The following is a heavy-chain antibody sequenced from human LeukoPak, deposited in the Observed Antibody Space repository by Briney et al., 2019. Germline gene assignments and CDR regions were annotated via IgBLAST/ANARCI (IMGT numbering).Heavy chain of an antibody. CDR1: GFTFSSYS. CDR3: ARGFYGSGTDGGY. Sequence: GGSLRLSCAASGFTFSSYSMNWVRQAPGKGLEWVSSISSSSSYIYYADSVKGRFTISRYNAKNSLYLQMNSLRAEDTAVYYCARGFYGSGTDGGYWGQGTLVTVSS. J-gene: IGHJ4*02. V-gene: IGHV3-21*01. CDR2: ISSSSSYI. D-gene: IGHD3-10*01.